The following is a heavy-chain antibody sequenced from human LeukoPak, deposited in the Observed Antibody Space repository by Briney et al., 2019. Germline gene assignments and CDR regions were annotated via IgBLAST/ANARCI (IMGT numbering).Heavy chain of an antibody. Sequence: ASVKVSCKASGYTFTSYGISWVRQAPGQGLEWMGWISAYNGNTNYAQKLQGRVTMTTDTSTSTAYMELRSLRSDDTAVYYCARGAGDYDLWSGYYVYYYYYGMDVWGQGTTVTVSS. CDR3: ARGAGDYDLWSGYYVYYYYYGMDV. D-gene: IGHD3-3*01. CDR2: ISAYNGNT. V-gene: IGHV1-18*01. J-gene: IGHJ6*02. CDR1: GYTFTSYG.